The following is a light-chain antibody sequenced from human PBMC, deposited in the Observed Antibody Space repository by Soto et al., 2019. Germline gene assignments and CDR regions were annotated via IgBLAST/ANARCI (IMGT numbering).Light chain of an antibody. J-gene: IGLJ2*01. CDR1: SSDVGSYNL. CDR3: CSYAGSSTHVV. CDR2: EGS. V-gene: IGLV2-23*01. Sequence: QFALTQPASVCGSPGQSITISCTGTSSDVGSYNLVSWYQQHPGKAPKLMIYEGSKRPSGVSNRFSGSKSGNTASLTISGLQAEDEADYYCCSYAGSSTHVVFGGGTKLTVL.